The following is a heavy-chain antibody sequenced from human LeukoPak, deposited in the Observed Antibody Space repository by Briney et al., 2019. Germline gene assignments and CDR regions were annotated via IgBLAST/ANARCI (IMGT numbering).Heavy chain of an antibody. Sequence: GGSLRLSCAASGFTFDDYGMSWVRQAPGKGLEWVSGINWNGGSTGYADSVKGRFTISRDNAKNSLYLQMNSLRAEDTALHYCAINYYYDSSGYYKYWGQGTLVTVSS. CDR1: GFTFDDYG. CDR3: AINYYYDSSGYYKY. D-gene: IGHD3-22*01. CDR2: INWNGGST. J-gene: IGHJ4*02. V-gene: IGHV3-20*04.